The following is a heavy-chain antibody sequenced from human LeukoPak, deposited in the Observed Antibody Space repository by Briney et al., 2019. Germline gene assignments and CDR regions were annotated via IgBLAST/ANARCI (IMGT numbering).Heavy chain of an antibody. Sequence: PGGSLRLSCAASGFTFSNYGMHWVRQAPGKGLEWVASINHNGNVYYYVDSVKGRFTISRDNAKNSLYLQMSNLRAEDTAVYFCARGGGLDVWGQGATVTVSS. CDR3: ARGGGLDV. CDR2: INHNGNVY. V-gene: IGHV3-7*03. D-gene: IGHD3-16*01. CDR1: GFTFSNYG. J-gene: IGHJ6*02.